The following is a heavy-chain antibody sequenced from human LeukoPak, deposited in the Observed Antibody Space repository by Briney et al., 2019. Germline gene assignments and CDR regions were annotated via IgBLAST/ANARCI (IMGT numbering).Heavy chain of an antibody. CDR2: IYYSGST. V-gene: IGHV4-61*10. D-gene: IGHD2-21*01. J-gene: IGHJ4*02. CDR1: GGSISSGSYY. Sequence: SETLSLTCTVSGGSISSGSYYWSWIRQPAGKGLEWIGYIYYSGSTNYNPSLKSRVTISVDTSKNQFSLKLSSVTAADTAVYYCARGVVIAPQTFDYWGQGTLVTVSS. CDR3: ARGVVIAPQTFDY.